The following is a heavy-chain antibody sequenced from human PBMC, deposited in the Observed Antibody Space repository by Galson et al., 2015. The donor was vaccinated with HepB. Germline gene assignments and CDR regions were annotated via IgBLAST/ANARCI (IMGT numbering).Heavy chain of an antibody. Sequence: SLRLSCAASGFTFSSYAMSWVRQAPGKGLEWVSAISGSGGSTYYADSVKGRFTISRDNSKNTLYLQMNNLRAEDTAVYYCASTPSTVVTPEGVGYFDYWGQGTLVTVSS. CDR2: ISGSGGST. CDR3: ASTPSTVVTPEGVGYFDY. CDR1: GFTFSSYA. V-gene: IGHV3-23*01. D-gene: IGHD4-23*01. J-gene: IGHJ4*02.